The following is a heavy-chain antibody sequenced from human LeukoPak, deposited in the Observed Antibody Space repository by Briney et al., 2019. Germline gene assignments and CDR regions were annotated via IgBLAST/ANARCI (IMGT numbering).Heavy chain of an antibody. CDR3: ARENCSGGSCYSYWFDP. Sequence: ASVKVSCKASGYTFRDYYVHWVRQAPGQGLEWMGWINPNSGGTNSAQKFQGRVTMTRDTSISTAYMEVSRLRSDDTAVYYCARENCSGGSCYSYWFDPWGQGTLVTVSS. D-gene: IGHD2-15*01. CDR2: INPNSGGT. J-gene: IGHJ5*02. CDR1: GYTFRDYY. V-gene: IGHV1-2*02.